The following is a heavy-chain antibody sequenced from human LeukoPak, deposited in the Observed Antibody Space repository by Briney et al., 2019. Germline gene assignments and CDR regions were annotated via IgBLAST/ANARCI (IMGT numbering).Heavy chain of an antibody. Sequence: PGGSLRLSCAASGFTVSSNYMSWVRQAPGKGLEWVSVIYSGGSTYYADSVKGRFTISRDNSKNTLYLQMNSLRAEDTAVYYCARTNTIFGVVSSFDYWGQGTLVTVSS. CDR1: GFTVSSNY. V-gene: IGHV3-53*01. J-gene: IGHJ4*02. CDR3: ARTNTIFGVVSSFDY. D-gene: IGHD3-3*01. CDR2: IYSGGST.